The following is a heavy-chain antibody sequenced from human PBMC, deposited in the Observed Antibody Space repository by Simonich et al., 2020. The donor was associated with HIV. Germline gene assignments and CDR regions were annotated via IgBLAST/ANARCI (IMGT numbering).Heavy chain of an antibody. CDR1: GYTFTGYY. V-gene: IGHV1-2*06. J-gene: IGHJ4*02. D-gene: IGHD6-13*01. Sequence: QVQLVQSGAEVKKPGASVKVSCKASGYTFTGYYIHWVRQAPGQGLEWMGRINPHSGGTNYAQKFQGRVTMTRDTSINTAYMELSWLRSDDTAVYYCARDSQELAAAGTAGTFDYWSQGTLVTVSS. CDR3: ARDSQELAAAGTAGTFDY. CDR2: INPHSGGT.